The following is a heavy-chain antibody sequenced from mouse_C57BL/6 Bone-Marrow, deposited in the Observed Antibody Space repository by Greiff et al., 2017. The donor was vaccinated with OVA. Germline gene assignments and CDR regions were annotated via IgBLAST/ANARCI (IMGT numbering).Heavy chain of an antibody. V-gene: IGHV5-15*01. CDR2: ISPLAYST. CDR1: GFTFSDYG. Sequence: EVHLVESGGGLVQPGGSLKLSCAASGFTFSDYGMAWVRQAPRQGLEWVAFISPLAYSTYYADTVTGRFTISRENAKNTLYLESSSLRSEDTAMYYCARGGYSNPFAYWGQGTLVTVSA. J-gene: IGHJ3*01. D-gene: IGHD2-5*01. CDR3: ARGGYSNPFAY.